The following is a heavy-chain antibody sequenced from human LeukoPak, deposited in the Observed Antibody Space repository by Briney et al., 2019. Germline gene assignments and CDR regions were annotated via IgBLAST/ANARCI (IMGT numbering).Heavy chain of an antibody. D-gene: IGHD3-3*01. CDR3: ARSNDFWSGPLRNYYYYMDV. J-gene: IGHJ6*03. CDR1: EFTFNNYA. CDR2: ISASGGST. V-gene: IGHV3-23*01. Sequence: GGSLRLSCAASEFTFNNYAMSWFRQAPGKGLEWVYVISASGGSTHYADSVKGRFTISRDNSKNTLYLQMNSLRPEDTAIYYCARSNDFWSGPLRNYYYYMDVWGKGTTVTVSS.